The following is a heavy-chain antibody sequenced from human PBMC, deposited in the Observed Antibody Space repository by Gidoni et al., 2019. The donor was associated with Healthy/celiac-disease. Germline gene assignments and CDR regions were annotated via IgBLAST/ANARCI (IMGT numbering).Heavy chain of an antibody. D-gene: IGHD3-10*01. CDR2: ISGSGGST. CDR1: GVTFSSYA. CDR3: AKDLGGKWFGETPNDY. Sequence: EVQLLESGGGLVQPGGSLRLSCAASGVTFSSYAMSWVRQAPGKGLEWVSAISGSGGSTYYADSVKGRFTISRDNSKNTLYLQMNSLRAEDTAVYYCAKDLGGKWFGETPNDYRGQGTLVTVSS. V-gene: IGHV3-23*01. J-gene: IGHJ4*02.